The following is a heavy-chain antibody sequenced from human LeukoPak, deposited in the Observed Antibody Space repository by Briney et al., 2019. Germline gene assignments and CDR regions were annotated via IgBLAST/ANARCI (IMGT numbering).Heavy chain of an antibody. CDR3: ARVRERDFWSGYLYYFDY. Sequence: GGSLRLSCAASGFTCSSYDMHWVRQDTGKGLEWVSAIGTAGDTYYPGSVKGRFTISRENAKNSLYLQMNSLRAGDTAVYYCARVRERDFWSGYLYYFDYWGQGTLVTISA. V-gene: IGHV3-13*01. CDR1: GFTCSSYD. D-gene: IGHD3-3*01. CDR2: IGTAGDT. J-gene: IGHJ4*02.